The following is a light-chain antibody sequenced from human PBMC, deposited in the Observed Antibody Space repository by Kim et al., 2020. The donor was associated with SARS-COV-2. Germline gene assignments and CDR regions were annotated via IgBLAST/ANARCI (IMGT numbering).Light chain of an antibody. V-gene: IGLV3-1*01. Sequence: SLSPGQTASFTCSGDKLWVKYVCWYQQKPGQSPVLVTYQDSKRPSGIPERFSCSNSANTATLTTSGNQAMAEADYSCQAWDSSTAGFGGGTQLTAL. CDR2: QDS. CDR3: QAWDSSTAG. J-gene: IGLJ7*02. CDR1: KLWVKY.